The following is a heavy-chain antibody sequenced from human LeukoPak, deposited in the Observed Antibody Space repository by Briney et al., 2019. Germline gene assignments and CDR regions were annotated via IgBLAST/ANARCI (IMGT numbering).Heavy chain of an antibody. CDR2: IKEDGSEK. Sequence: GGSLRLSCAASGFTFSSYWMSWVRQAPGKGLEWVANIKEDGSEKYYVDSVKGRFTISRDNAKNSLYLQMNSLRVEDTAVYSCAITEWFRFDYWGQGTLVTVSS. V-gene: IGHV3-7*05. CDR3: AITEWFRFDY. D-gene: IGHD3-3*01. J-gene: IGHJ4*02. CDR1: GFTFSSYW.